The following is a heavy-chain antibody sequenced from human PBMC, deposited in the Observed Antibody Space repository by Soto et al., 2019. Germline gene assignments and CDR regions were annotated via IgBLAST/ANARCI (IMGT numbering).Heavy chain of an antibody. V-gene: IGHV3-7*03. D-gene: IGHD6-19*01. Sequence: GGSLRVSCAASGFTCSSYWMTWLRQAPGKGLEWVANIKQDGSEKYYVDSVKGRFTISRDNAKNSLYLQMNSLRAEDTAVYYCAKDSSGWYDSFGYWGQGTLVTVS. CDR2: IKQDGSEK. CDR3: AKDSSGWYDSFGY. J-gene: IGHJ4*02. CDR1: GFTCSSYW.